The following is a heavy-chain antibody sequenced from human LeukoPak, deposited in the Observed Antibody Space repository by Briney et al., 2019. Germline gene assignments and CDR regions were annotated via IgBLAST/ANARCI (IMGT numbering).Heavy chain of an antibody. V-gene: IGHV1-2*02. Sequence: ASVTVSCKASGYTFTGYYMHWVRQAPGQGLEWMGWINPNSGGTNYAQKFQGRVTMTRDTSISTAYMELSRLRSDDTAVYYCARAAQDIVVAPAALTPDYWGQGTLVTVSS. CDR3: ARAAQDIVVAPAALTPDY. CDR1: GYTFTGYY. CDR2: INPNSGGT. J-gene: IGHJ4*02. D-gene: IGHD2-2*01.